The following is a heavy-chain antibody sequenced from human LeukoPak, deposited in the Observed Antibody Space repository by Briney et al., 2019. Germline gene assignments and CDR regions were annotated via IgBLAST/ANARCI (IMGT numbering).Heavy chain of an antibody. D-gene: IGHD3-9*01. V-gene: IGHV4-59*01. CDR1: GGSISSYY. Sequence: PSETLSLTCVVSGGSISSYYWSWIRQSPGKGLEWIGYIDPSGSASYNPSLKSRVTIFVDTSKNLFSLILTSVSASDTAIYYCARDHWLFSSKTWYYYGMDVWGQGTTVTVSS. CDR3: ARDHWLFSSKTWYYYGMDV. CDR2: IDPSGSA. J-gene: IGHJ6*02.